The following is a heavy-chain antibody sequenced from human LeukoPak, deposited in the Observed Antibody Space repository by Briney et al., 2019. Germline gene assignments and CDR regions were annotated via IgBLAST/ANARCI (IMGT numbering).Heavy chain of an antibody. V-gene: IGHV4-4*09. CDR3: ARQYSSSSASDY. CDR2: IYSSGST. J-gene: IGHJ4*02. Sequence: SETLSLTCSVSGGSISSFYWSWIRQPPGKGLEWIGYIYSSGSTNYNPSLKSRVTISVDTSKNQFSLKLSSVTAGDTAVYYSARQYSSSSASDYWGQGTLVTVSS. CDR1: GGSISSFY. D-gene: IGHD6-6*01.